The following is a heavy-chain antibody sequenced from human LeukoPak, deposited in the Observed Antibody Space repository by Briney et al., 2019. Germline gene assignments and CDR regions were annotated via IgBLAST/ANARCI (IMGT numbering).Heavy chain of an antibody. Sequence: GGSLRLSCAASGFTFSSYAMSWVRQAPGKGLEWVSAISGSGGSTYYADSVKGRFTISRDNSKNTLYLQMNSLRAEDTAVYYCAKSRYCSSTSCYLFDYWGRGTLVTVSS. V-gene: IGHV3-23*01. CDR1: GFTFSSYA. J-gene: IGHJ4*02. CDR3: AKSRYCSSTSCYLFDY. CDR2: ISGSGGST. D-gene: IGHD2-2*01.